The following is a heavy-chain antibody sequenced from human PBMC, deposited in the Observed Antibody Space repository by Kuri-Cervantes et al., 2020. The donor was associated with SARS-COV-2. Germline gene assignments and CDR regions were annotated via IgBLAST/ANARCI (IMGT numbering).Heavy chain of an antibody. Sequence: SVKVSCKASGYTFTGYYMHRVRQAPGQGLEWMGRIIPILGIANYAQKFQGRVTITADKSTSTAYMELSSLRSEDTAVYYCARATPSGPTTPGIWGQGTMVTVSS. D-gene: IGHD3-10*01. CDR3: ARATPSGPTTPGI. V-gene: IGHV1-69*04. J-gene: IGHJ3*02. CDR1: GYTFTGYY. CDR2: IIPILGIA.